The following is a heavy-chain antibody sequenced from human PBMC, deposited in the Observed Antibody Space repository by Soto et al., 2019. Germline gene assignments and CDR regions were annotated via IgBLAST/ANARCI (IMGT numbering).Heavy chain of an antibody. CDR3: ATDRDFWSGYYRYFDY. V-gene: IGHV3-11*01. CDR2: ISSSGSTI. J-gene: IGHJ4*02. CDR1: GFTFSDYY. Sequence: GGSLRLSCAASGFTFSDYYMSWIRQAPGKGLGWVSYISSSGSTIYYADSVKGRFTISRDNAKNSLYLQMNSLRAEDTAVYYCATDRDFWSGYYRYFDYWGQGALVTVSS. D-gene: IGHD3-3*01.